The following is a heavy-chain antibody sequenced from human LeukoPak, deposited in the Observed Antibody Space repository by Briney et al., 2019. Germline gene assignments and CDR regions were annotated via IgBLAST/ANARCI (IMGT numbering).Heavy chain of an antibody. CDR2: IYHSGNT. D-gene: IGHD2-2*01. CDR1: GYSISSGYY. J-gene: IGHJ4*02. V-gene: IGHV4-38-2*01. CDR3: ARHSDIVVVPAATNTDY. Sequence: SETLSLTCAVSGYSISSGYYWGWIRQPPGKGLEWIGSIYHSGNTYYNPSLKSRVTISVDTSKNQFSLKLSSVTAADTAVYYCARHSDIVVVPAATNTDYWGQGTLVTVSS.